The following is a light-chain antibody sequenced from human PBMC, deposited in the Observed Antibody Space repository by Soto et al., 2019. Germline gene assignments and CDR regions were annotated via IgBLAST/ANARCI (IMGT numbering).Light chain of an antibody. J-gene: IGLJ1*01. CDR2: DVS. CDR3: SSYTSSSPYV. V-gene: IGLV2-14*01. Sequence: QSALTQPASVSGSPGQSITISCTGTSSDVGGYNYVSWYQQHPGKAPXLMIYDVSNRPSGVSXRFXXXXXXXTAXLTXXGLQAEDEADYYCSSYTSSSPYVFGTGTKMTV. CDR1: SSDVGGYNY.